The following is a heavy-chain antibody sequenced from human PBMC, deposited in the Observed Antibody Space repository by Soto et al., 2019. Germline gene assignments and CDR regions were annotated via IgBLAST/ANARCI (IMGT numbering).Heavy chain of an antibody. J-gene: IGHJ6*02. CDR1: GGSINSGGYS. V-gene: IGHV4-30-2*01. Sequence: QLQLQESGSGLVKTSQTLSLTCAVSGGSINSGGYSWNWIRQPPGKGLEWIGYIYHSGDTYYNPSLKSRVTISVDRSRNHFSLKLTSVTAADTAVYYCAVVRPGNYYGVDVWGQGTTVTVSS. CDR3: AVVRPGNYYGVDV. D-gene: IGHD2-15*01. CDR2: IYHSGDT.